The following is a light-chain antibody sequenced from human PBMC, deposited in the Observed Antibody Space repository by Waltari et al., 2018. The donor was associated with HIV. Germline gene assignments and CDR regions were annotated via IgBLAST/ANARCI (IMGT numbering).Light chain of an antibody. CDR3: QLYYSSPPT. CDR2: WAS. J-gene: IGKJ1*01. CDR1: QSVLFSSNNKNY. Sequence: DIVMTQSPDSLAVSLGERATINCKSSQSVLFSSNNKNYLAWYQQKPGQPPKLLIYWASTRESGVPDRFSGVASGSDCTRTISTLQAEDVAIYYCQLYYSSPPTFGQGTKVEIK. V-gene: IGKV4-1*01.